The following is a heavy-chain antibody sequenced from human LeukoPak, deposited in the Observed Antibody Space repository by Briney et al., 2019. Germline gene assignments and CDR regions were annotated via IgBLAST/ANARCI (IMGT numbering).Heavy chain of an antibody. CDR2: IYYSGST. Sequence: SETLSLTCTVSGGSISSGDYYWSWIRQPPGKGLEWIGYIYYSGSTYYNPSLKSRVTISVDTSKNQFSLKLSSVTAADTAVYYCARNIAARNPLHSYYYGMDVWGQGTTVTVSS. CDR1: GGSISSGDYY. D-gene: IGHD6-6*01. J-gene: IGHJ6*02. V-gene: IGHV4-30-4*01. CDR3: ARNIAARNPLHSYYYGMDV.